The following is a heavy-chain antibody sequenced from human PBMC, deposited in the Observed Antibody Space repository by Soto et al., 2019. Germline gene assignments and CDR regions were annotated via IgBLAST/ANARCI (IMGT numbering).Heavy chain of an antibody. CDR1: GYSFTRYW. J-gene: IGHJ6*02. D-gene: IGHD6-25*01. V-gene: IGHV5-51*01. CDR3: VRDAIRGGNYYYGMDV. Sequence: GESLKISCKGVGYSFTRYWIGWVRQMPGKGLEWVGIIYPGDLDTRYSPSFQGQVTISADRSISTAYLQWSSLKASDTATYYCVRDAIRGGNYYYGMDVWGHGTSVTVSS. CDR2: IYPGDLDT.